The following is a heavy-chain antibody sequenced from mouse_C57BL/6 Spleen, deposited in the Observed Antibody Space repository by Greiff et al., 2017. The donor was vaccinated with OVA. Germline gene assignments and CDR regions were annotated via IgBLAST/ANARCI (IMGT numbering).Heavy chain of an antibody. Sequence: VQLQQSGPELVKPGASVKISCKASGYTFTDYYMNWVKQSHGQSLEWIGDINPNNGGTSYNQKFKGKATLTVDKSSSTAYMELRSLTSEDSAVYYCARDYGFAYWGQGTLVTVSA. V-gene: IGHV1-26*01. CDR2: INPNNGGT. CDR3: ARDYGFAY. D-gene: IGHD1-1*01. CDR1: GYTFTDYY. J-gene: IGHJ3*01.